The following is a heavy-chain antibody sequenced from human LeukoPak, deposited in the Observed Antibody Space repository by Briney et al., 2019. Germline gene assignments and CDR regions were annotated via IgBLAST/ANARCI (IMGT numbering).Heavy chain of an antibody. CDR2: LISGVGTV. J-gene: IGHJ4*02. V-gene: IGHV3-11*01. CDR3: ARGALITFGGVIHYYCDY. CDR1: GFTFSDYN. Sequence: GGSLRLSCAASGFTFSDYNMSWVRQAPGEGLEWVSSLISGVGTVWYAESVQGRFTISTDNAKNSMYLQMNNLRAEDTAVYYCARGALITFGGVIHYYCDYWGEGPRVSVSS. D-gene: IGHD3-16*02.